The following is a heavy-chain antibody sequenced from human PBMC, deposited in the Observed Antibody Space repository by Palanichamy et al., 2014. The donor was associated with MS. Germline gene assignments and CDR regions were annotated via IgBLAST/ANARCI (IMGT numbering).Heavy chain of an antibody. V-gene: IGHV1-69*06. CDR3: ARDGGKIRSYYWYLDV. CDR1: GGTLSSHA. J-gene: IGHJ6*03. D-gene: IGHD1-14*01. CDR2: IVPIFGSV. Sequence: QVQLEQSGAEVKKPGSSVKVSCKASGGTLSSHAINWVRQAPGQGLEWMGGIVPIFGSVNYAPKFRGRVSMTADKSTSTAYMELSGLRSEDTAVYYCARDGGKIRSYYWYLDVWGRGTTVTVSS.